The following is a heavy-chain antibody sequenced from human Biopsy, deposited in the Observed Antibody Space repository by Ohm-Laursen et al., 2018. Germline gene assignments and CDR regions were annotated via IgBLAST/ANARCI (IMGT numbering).Heavy chain of an antibody. V-gene: IGHV4-59*04. CDR3: ARDYDTSGYYYVS. Sequence: SETLSLTCPVSGDSVTKYYWSWIRQPPGKGLEWIGSIFYRGSTHYKPSLKSRVNISVDTSKNQFSLKLNSVTAADTAVYYCARDYDTSGYYYVSWGQGTLVTVSS. J-gene: IGHJ5*02. D-gene: IGHD3-22*01. CDR1: GDSVTKYY. CDR2: IFYRGST.